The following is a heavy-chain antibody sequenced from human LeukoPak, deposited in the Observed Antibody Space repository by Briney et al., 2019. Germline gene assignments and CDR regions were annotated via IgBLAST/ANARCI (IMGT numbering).Heavy chain of an antibody. CDR2: INHSGST. V-gene: IGHV4-34*01. D-gene: IGHD6-13*01. CDR3: ARSDIATAGAPFDY. Sequence: PSETLSLTCAVYGGSFSGYYWGWIRQPPGKGLEWIGEINHSGSTNYNPSPKSRVTISVDTSKNQFSLKLSSVTAADTAVYYCARSDIATAGAPFDYWGQGTLVTVSS. CDR1: GGSFSGYY. J-gene: IGHJ4*02.